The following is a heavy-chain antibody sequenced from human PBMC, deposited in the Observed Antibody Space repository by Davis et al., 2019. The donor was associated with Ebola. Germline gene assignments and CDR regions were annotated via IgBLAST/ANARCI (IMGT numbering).Heavy chain of an antibody. D-gene: IGHD1-26*01. Sequence: GGSLRLSCAASGYVFSNYVMSWVRQAPGKGLEWVSTLGTSADTYYADSVKGRFTISRDNSKNTLYLQMNGLRVEDTATYYCAKDTSNIWFDIWGQGTNVTVSS. CDR2: LGTSADT. J-gene: IGHJ3*02. V-gene: IGHV3-23*01. CDR1: GYVFSNYV. CDR3: AKDTSNIWFDI.